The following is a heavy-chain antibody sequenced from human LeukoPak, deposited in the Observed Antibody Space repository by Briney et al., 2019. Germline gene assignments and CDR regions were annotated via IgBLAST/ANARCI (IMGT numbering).Heavy chain of an antibody. CDR1: GGSINSSSSYY. V-gene: IGHV4-39*01. D-gene: IGHD3-10*01. J-gene: IGHJ4*02. CDR2: IYYSGST. CDR3: ARLPMAMGVFDY. Sequence: PSETLSLTSAVSGGSINSSSSYYWGWIRQPPGKGLEWIGSIYYSGSTYHNPSLKSRVTISVDTSKNQFSLKLSSVTAADTAVYYCARLPMAMGVFDYWGQGTLVTVSS.